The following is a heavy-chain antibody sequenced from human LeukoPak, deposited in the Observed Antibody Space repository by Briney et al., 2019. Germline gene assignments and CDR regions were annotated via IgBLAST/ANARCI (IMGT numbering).Heavy chain of an antibody. V-gene: IGHV3-11*04. CDR3: ARGPKETHFDY. J-gene: IGHJ4*02. D-gene: IGHD4-23*01. Sequence: GGSLRLSCVASGFTFSDYDMSWIRQAPGKGLEWISYISSSGSTINYADSMKGRVTLSRDNAKNSLYLQMNSLRAEDTAVYYCARGPKETHFDYWGQGTLVTVSS. CDR2: ISSSGSTI. CDR1: GFTFSDYD.